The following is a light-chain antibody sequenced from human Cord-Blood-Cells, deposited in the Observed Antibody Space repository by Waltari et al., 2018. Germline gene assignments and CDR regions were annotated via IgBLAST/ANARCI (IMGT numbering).Light chain of an antibody. J-gene: IGLJ2*01. CDR2: EVS. V-gene: IGLV2-23*02. Sequence: QSALTQPASVSGSPGQSITISCTGTSSDVGSYNLVSWYQQLPGKAPKLMIYEVSKRPSGVSNRFSGSKSGNTASLTISGLQAEDEADYYCCSYAGSSTLSVVFGGGTKLTVL. CDR1: SSDVGSYNL. CDR3: CSYAGSSTLSVV.